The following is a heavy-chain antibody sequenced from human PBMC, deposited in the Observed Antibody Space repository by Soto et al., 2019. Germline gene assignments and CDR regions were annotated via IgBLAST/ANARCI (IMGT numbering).Heavy chain of an antibody. J-gene: IGHJ4*02. CDR3: ARAYTMTTVTWNYFEY. D-gene: IGHD4-17*01. CDR2: IYYSGST. V-gene: IGHV4-30-4*01. CDR1: VCSIISGDYY. Sequence: NPSSTXSLTCTVSVCSIISGDYYWSWIRQPPGKGLEWIGYIYYSGSTYYNPSLKSRVTISVDTSKNQFSLKLSSVTAADTAVYYCARAYTMTTVTWNYFEYWGQGTLVKVYS.